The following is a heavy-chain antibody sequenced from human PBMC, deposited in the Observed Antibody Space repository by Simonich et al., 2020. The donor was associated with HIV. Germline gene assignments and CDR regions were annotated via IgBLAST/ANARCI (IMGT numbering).Heavy chain of an antibody. CDR2: INHSGSN. CDR1: GGSFSGYY. V-gene: IGHV4-34*01. CDR3: ARGFYQRLYYFDY. J-gene: IGHJ4*02. D-gene: IGHD2-2*01. Sequence: QVQLQQWGAGLLKPSDTLSLTCAVYGGSFSGYYWSWIRQPPGKGLEWSGEINHSGSNNYNPSLKSRVTISVDTSKNQFSLKLSSVTAADTAVYYCARGFYQRLYYFDYWGQGTLVTVSS.